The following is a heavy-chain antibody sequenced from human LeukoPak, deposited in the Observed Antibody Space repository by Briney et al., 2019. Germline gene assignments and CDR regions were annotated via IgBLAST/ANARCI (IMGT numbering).Heavy chain of an antibody. Sequence: GGSLRLSCAASGFTFSSYGMHWVRQAPGKGLEWVAFIRYDGSNKYYADSVKGRFTISRDNSKSTLYLQMNSLRAEDTAVYYCAKVGKASYGDYGGAFDYWGQGTLVTVSS. CDR1: GFTFSSYG. CDR2: IRYDGSNK. J-gene: IGHJ4*02. D-gene: IGHD4-17*01. CDR3: AKVGKASYGDYGGAFDY. V-gene: IGHV3-30*02.